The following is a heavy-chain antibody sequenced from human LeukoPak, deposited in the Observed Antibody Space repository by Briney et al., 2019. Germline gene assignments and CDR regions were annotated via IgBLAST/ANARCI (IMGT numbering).Heavy chain of an antibody. CDR3: ARVVYDYVWGSYRYLDY. J-gene: IGHJ4*02. CDR2: IYYSGST. V-gene: IGHV4-31*03. D-gene: IGHD3-16*02. Sequence: SETLSLTCTVSGGSISSGGYYWSWIRQHPGKGLEWIGYIYYSGSTYYDPSLKSRVTISVDTSKNQFSLKLSSVTAADTAVYYCARVVYDYVWGSYRYLDYWGQGTLVTVSS. CDR1: GGSISSGGYY.